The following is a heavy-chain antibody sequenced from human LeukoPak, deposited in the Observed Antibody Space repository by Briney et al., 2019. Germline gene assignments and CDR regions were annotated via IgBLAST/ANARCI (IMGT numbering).Heavy chain of an antibody. CDR3: AKPSSGYGSFDS. J-gene: IGHJ4*02. CDR2: INEDGREK. V-gene: IGHV3-7*01. CDR1: GFTFTSHW. Sequence: GGCLRLSCEASGFTFTSHWMSWVRQVPGKGLECVAKINEDGREKYYVDSVKGRFTISRDNAKNSLSLQMNSLRAEDTAVYYCAKPSSGYGSFDSWGQGTLVTVSS. D-gene: IGHD6-19*01.